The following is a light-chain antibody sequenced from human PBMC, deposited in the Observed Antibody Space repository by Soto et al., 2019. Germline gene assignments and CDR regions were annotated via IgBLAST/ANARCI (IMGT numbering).Light chain of an antibody. CDR3: QHRSNWPLT. V-gene: IGKV4-1*01. Sequence: DIVMTQSPDSLAVSLGERATINCKSSQSVLYSSNNKNYLAWYQQKPGQPPKLLIYWASTRESGVPDRFSGSGSGTHFTLTISSLEPEDFAVYYCQHRSNWPLTFGGGTKVDIK. CDR1: QSVLYSSNNKNY. CDR2: WAS. J-gene: IGKJ4*01.